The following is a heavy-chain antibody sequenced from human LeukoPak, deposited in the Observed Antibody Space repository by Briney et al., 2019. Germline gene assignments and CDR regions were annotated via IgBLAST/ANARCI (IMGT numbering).Heavy chain of an antibody. D-gene: IGHD3-10*01. CDR2: MNPNSGNT. J-gene: IGHJ5*02. CDR3: ARGAYYGSGSYRGFDP. CDR1: GYTFTSYD. V-gene: IGHV1-8*01. Sequence: GASVTVSCKASGYTFTSYDINWVRQATGQGLEWMGWMNPNSGNTGYAQKFQGRVTMTRNTSISTAYMELSSLRSEDTAVYYCARGAYYGSGSYRGFDPWGQGTLVTVSS.